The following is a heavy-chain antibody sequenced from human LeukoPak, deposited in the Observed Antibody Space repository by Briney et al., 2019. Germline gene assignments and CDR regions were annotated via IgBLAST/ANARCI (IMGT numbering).Heavy chain of an antibody. V-gene: IGHV1-8*01. CDR2: MNPNSGNT. D-gene: IGHD3-10*01. CDR3: AYVDYYGSGTWFDP. Sequence: GASVKVSCKASGYTFTSYDINWVRQATGQGLEWMGWMNPNSGNTGYAQKFQGRVTMTTDTSTSTAYMELRSLRSDDTAVYYCAYVDYYGSGTWFDPWGQGTLVTVSS. J-gene: IGHJ5*02. CDR1: GYTFTSYD.